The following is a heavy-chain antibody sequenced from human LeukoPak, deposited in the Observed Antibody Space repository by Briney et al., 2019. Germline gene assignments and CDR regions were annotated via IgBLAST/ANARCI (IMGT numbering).Heavy chain of an antibody. CDR1: GFTFSNYN. D-gene: IGHD3-10*01. CDR3: ARAGETVYNWFDP. Sequence: GGSLRLSCAASGFTFSNYNMNWVRQAPGKGLEWISYISSSGRTTNYADSVKGRFTISRDNAKNSLYLQMNSLRDEDTAVYYCARAGETVYNWFDPWGQGTLVTVSS. CDR2: ISSSGRTT. V-gene: IGHV3-48*02. J-gene: IGHJ5*02.